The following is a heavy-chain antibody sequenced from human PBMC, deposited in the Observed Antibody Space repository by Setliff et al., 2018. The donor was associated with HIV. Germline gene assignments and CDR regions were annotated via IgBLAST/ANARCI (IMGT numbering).Heavy chain of an antibody. Sequence: GASVKVSCKASGYTFTTFGINWVRQAPGQGLEWMGWIRAYNDNTNYAQNLQGRVNMTTDTSTSTAYMELRSLRSDDTAVYYCARESSDIVATSPLDYWGQGTLVTVSS. CDR2: IRAYNDNT. V-gene: IGHV1-18*01. J-gene: IGHJ4*02. CDR1: GYTFTTFG. CDR3: ARESSDIVATSPLDY. D-gene: IGHD5-12*01.